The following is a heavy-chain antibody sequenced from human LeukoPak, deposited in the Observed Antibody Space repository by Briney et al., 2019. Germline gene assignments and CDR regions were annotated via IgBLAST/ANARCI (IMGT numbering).Heavy chain of an antibody. CDR3: ARGRYFDWSDPYDAFDI. Sequence: GGSLRLSCTASKFTFSNYGMQWVRQAPGKGLEWVAVVSSDGGTKYYADSVKGRFTISRDNSKNTLYLQMNSLRAEDTAVYYCARGRYFDWSDPYDAFDIWGQGTMVTVSS. CDR1: KFTFSNYG. CDR2: VSSDGGTK. J-gene: IGHJ3*02. D-gene: IGHD3-9*01. V-gene: IGHV3-30*03.